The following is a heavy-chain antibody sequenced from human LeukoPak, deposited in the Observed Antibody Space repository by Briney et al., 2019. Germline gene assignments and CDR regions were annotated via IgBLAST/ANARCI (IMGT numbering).Heavy chain of an antibody. J-gene: IGHJ6*02. Sequence: GGSLRLSCAASGFTFSVYSMNWVRQSPGKGLDWISSISSTSSHKFHADSVNGRFTLSRANTKNSLYLQMDSLRAEDTAVYYCARGKYCGGDCYVYFGMDVWGQGTTVTVSS. V-gene: IGHV3-21*01. CDR2: ISSTSSHK. D-gene: IGHD2-21*02. CDR1: GFTFSVYS. CDR3: ARGKYCGGDCYVYFGMDV.